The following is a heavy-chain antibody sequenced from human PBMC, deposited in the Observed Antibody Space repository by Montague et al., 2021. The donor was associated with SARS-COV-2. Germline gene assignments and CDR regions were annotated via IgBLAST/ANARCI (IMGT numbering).Heavy chain of an antibody. CDR3: ARVGRQQLVRLSGMDV. CDR1: GGSISSSGYY. D-gene: IGHD6-13*01. Sequence: SETLSLTCTVSGGSISSSGYYWGWIRQPPGKGLEWIGSIYYSGSTYYNPSIKSRVTISVDTSKNQISLKLSSVTAADTAVYYCARVGRQQLVRLSGMDVWGQGTTVTVSS. CDR2: IYYSGST. J-gene: IGHJ6*02. V-gene: IGHV4-39*07.